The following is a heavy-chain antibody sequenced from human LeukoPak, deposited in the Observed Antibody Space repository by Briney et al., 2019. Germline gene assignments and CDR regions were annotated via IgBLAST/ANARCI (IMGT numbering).Heavy chain of an antibody. CDR3: ARNMVTTNTLYALDI. J-gene: IGHJ3*02. V-gene: IGHV1-2*02. CDR1: GYRFTGYY. CDR2: INPNSDAT. Sequence: SVKVSCKASGYRFTGYYLHWVRQAPGQGLEWMALINPNSDATRYAQKVDGRVTVTGDPSTNTTSMELNSLRYDDTAVYFCARNMVTTNTLYALDIWGQGTMITVSS. D-gene: IGHD2-21*02.